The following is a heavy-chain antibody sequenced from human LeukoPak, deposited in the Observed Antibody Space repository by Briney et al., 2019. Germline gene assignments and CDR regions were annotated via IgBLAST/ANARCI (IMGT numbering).Heavy chain of an antibody. CDR2: IYYSGST. D-gene: IGHD2-8*01. CDR3: ARVGYTGTKYYFDY. J-gene: IGHJ4*02. V-gene: IGHV4-39*07. CDR1: GGSISSSSYC. Sequence: PSETLSLTCTVSGGSISSSSYCWGWVRQPPGKGLEWIGSIYYSGSTYYNPSLKSRVTISVDTSKNQLSLKLRSVTAADTAVYYCARVGYTGTKYYFDYWGQGTLVTVSS.